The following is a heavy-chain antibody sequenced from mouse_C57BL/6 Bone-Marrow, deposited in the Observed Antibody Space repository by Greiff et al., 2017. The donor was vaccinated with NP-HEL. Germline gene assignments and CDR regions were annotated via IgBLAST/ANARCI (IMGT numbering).Heavy chain of an antibody. J-gene: IGHJ1*03. D-gene: IGHD1-1*01. CDR1: CFNIKDYY. Sequence: EVQLPHSCSYLFIPFASVKFSCTSSCFNIKDYYMHCVNQSPEQGLEWIGWIDPENGDTEYASKFQGKATITADTSSNTAYLQLSSLTSEDTAVYYCTTRTTVDPSYWYFDVWGTGTTVTVSS. CDR2: IDPENGDT. V-gene: IGHV14-4*01. CDR3: TTRTTVDPSYWYFDV.